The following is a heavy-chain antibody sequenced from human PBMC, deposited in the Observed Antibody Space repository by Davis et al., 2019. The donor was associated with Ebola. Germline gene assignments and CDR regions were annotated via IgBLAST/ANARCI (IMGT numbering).Heavy chain of an antibody. Sequence: GESLKLSCAASGFTFSSYGMHWVRQAPGKGLEWVAVIWYDGSNKYYADSVKGRFTISRDNSKNTLYLQMNSLRAEDTAVYYCARDLGIDLTTVTTVYYYYGMDVWGQGTTVTVSS. CDR1: GFTFSSYG. V-gene: IGHV3-33*01. J-gene: IGHJ6*02. D-gene: IGHD4-17*01. CDR2: IWYDGSNK. CDR3: ARDLGIDLTTVTTVYYYYGMDV.